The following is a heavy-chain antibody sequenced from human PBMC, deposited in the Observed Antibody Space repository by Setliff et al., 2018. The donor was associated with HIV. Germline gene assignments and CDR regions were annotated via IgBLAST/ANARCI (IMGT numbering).Heavy chain of an antibody. Sequence: ASVKVSCKASGYIFSSYGISWVRQAPGQGLEWMGWIRAYNGNINYAQKLQGRVTMTTDTSTSTAYMELRLRSEDTAVYYCARTLFXXXXLFSNWGQGTLVTVSS. CDR2: IRAYNGNI. CDR3: ARTLFXXXXLFSN. J-gene: IGHJ4*02. D-gene: IGHD3-3*02. CDR1: GYIFSSYG. V-gene: IGHV1-18*01.